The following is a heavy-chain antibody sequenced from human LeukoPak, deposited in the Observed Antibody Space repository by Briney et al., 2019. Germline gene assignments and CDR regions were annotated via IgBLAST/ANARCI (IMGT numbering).Heavy chain of an antibody. CDR1: GYTFTSYD. CDR2: MNPNSGST. J-gene: IGHJ4*02. CDR3: ARGTFHYDSRGYSEASEYDY. D-gene: IGHD3-22*01. Sequence: ASVKVSCKASGYTFTSYDINWVRQATGQGLEWMGWMNPNSGSTSYAQKFQGRVTMTRDMSTSTVYMELSSLRSEDTAVYYCARGTFHYDSRGYSEASEYDYWGQGTLVTVSS. V-gene: IGHV1-8*02.